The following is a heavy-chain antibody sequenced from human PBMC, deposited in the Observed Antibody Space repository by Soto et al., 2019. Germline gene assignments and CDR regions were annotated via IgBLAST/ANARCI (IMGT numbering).Heavy chain of an antibody. CDR1: GGSIITYY. J-gene: IGHJ3*02. CDR3: ARVVTSEQSPYDAFDI. D-gene: IGHD5-18*01. Sequence: SETLSLTCTVSGGSIITYYWSWIRQPPGKGLEWIGYVSYSGSTNDNPSLKSRVTMSVEASKKQFSLKLSSVTAADTAVYYCARVVTSEQSPYDAFDIWGQGTMVTVSS. V-gene: IGHV4-59*13. CDR2: VSYSGST.